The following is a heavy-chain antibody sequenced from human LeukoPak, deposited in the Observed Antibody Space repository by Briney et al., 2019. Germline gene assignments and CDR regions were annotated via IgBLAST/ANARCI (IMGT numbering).Heavy chain of an antibody. Sequence: KSSETLSLTCTVSGGSISSSSYYWGWIRQPPGKGLEWIGSIYYSGSTYYNPSLKSRVTISVDTSKNQFSLKLSSVTAADTAVYYCARVVDTAMVDWFDPWGQGTLVTVSS. D-gene: IGHD5-18*01. V-gene: IGHV4-39*07. CDR1: GGSISSSSYY. J-gene: IGHJ5*02. CDR3: ARVVDTAMVDWFDP. CDR2: IYYSGST.